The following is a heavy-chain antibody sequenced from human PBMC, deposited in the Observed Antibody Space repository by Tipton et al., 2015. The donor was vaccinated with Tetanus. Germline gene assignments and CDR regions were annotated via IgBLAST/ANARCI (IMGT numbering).Heavy chain of an antibody. CDR3: ARVFSGHYYDSGGSATLAVHFDY. J-gene: IGHJ4*02. CDR2: IHHSGSG. D-gene: IGHD3-10*01. V-gene: IGHV4-34*01. Sequence: TLSLTCAVYGGSFSDFYWSWIRQPPGKGLEWIGEIHHSGSGSYNPSLKSRVTISLDTSKNQFSLEVTSVTAADTAINYCARVFSGHYYDSGGSATLAVHFDYWGQGNQVTVSS. CDR1: GGSFSDFY.